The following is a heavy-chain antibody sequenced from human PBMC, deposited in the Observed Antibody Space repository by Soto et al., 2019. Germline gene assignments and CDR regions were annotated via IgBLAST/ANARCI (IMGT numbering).Heavy chain of an antibody. J-gene: IGHJ4*02. D-gene: IGHD3-9*01. Sequence: QMQLQESGPGLVKPSETLSLTCTVSGGSISTYYWSWIRQPPGKGLEWIGYIYYSGSTNYNPSLKSRVTISVDTSKNQFSLKLSSVTAADTAVYYCARGDYDFLTGYYKTAYFDYWGQGTLVTVSS. CDR2: IYYSGST. CDR3: ARGDYDFLTGYYKTAYFDY. CDR1: GGSISTYY. V-gene: IGHV4-59*01.